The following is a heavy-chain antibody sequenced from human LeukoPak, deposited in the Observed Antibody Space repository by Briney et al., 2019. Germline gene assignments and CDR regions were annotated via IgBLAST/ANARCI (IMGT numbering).Heavy chain of an antibody. D-gene: IGHD6-6*01. Sequence: GESLKISCKGSGYSFTSFLISRVREMPGKGLEWMGRFEPSDSSTNYSPSFHGQVTILAYKSISTAYLQWSSLKASDTAMYYCARQESIAARRRGVDVDYWGQGTLVTVSS. CDR3: ARQESIAARRRGVDVDY. CDR2: FEPSDSST. CDR1: GYSFTSFL. J-gene: IGHJ4*02. V-gene: IGHV5-10-1*01.